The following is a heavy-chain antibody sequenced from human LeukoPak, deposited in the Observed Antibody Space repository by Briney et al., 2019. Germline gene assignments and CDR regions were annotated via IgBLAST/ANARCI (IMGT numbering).Heavy chain of an antibody. J-gene: IGHJ6*02. Sequence: PGGSLRLSCAASGFTFSSYGMHWVRQAPGKGLEWVAIISNDGSEKFHADSVKGRFTITRDTSQNTLYLQMSSLRAEDTAVYYCARSRIMVGITHYYGMDGWGQGTTVIVSS. CDR2: ISNDGSEK. CDR3: ARSRIMVGITHYYGMDG. V-gene: IGHV3-30*03. CDR1: GFTFSSYG. D-gene: IGHD2-8*01.